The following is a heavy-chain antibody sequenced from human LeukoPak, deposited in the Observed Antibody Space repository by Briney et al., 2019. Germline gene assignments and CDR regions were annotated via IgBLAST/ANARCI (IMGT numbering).Heavy chain of an antibody. Sequence: GSLRLSCAASGFNFPTYAMQWVRQARGKGLEWVSSIRVSDGARFYADSVKGRFTTSRDNSKNTLFLQMNSLRVEDTAVYYCAKEPRWESVHSLDIWGQGAMVTVSS. CDR1: GFNFPTYA. D-gene: IGHD5-24*01. J-gene: IGHJ3*02. V-gene: IGHV3-23*01. CDR3: AKEPRWESVHSLDI. CDR2: IRVSDGAR.